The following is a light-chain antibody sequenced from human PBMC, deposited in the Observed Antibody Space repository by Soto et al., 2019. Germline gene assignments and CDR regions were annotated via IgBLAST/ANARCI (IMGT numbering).Light chain of an antibody. CDR2: DAS. J-gene: IGKJ4*01. CDR1: QSVSSY. V-gene: IGKV3-11*01. CDR3: QHRSNWVT. Sequence: EIVLTHSPATLSLSTGERATLSCRASQSVSSYLAWYQQKPGQAPRLLIYDASNRATGIPARFSGSGSGTDFTLTISSLEPEDFAVYYCQHRSNWVTFGGGTKVDIK.